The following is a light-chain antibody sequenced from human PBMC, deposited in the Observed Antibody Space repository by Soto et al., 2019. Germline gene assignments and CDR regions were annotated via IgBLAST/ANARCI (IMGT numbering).Light chain of an antibody. Sequence: QPVLTQSPSASASLGASVKLTCTLSSGHSSYAIAWHQQQPEKGPRYLMKLNSDGSHSKGDGIPDRLSGSSSGAERYLTISRLQSEDEADYYCQTWGTGPLVFGGGTKLTVL. V-gene: IGLV4-69*01. CDR3: QTWGTGPLV. CDR2: LNSDGSH. J-gene: IGLJ2*01. CDR1: SGHSSYA.